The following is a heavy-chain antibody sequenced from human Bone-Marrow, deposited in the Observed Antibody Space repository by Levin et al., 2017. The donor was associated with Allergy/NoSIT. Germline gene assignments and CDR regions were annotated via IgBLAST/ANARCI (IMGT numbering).Heavy chain of an antibody. Sequence: GGSLRLSCAASGFTFGSFGMYWVRQAPGKGLEWVAVIWYDGSEEYYAESVKGRFTISRDNSWGMLYLQMNSLRTDDTAVYFCAKDHSGFDALDSWGQGTPVTVSS. CDR2: IWYDGSEE. D-gene: IGHD5-12*01. J-gene: IGHJ4*02. CDR1: GFTFGSFG. CDR3: AKDHSGFDALDS. V-gene: IGHV3-33*06.